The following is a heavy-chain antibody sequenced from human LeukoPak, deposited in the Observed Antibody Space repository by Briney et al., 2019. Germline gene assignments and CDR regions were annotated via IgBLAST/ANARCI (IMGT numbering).Heavy chain of an antibody. CDR1: GYRFTNYW. Sequence: GESLKISCKASGYRFTNYWIGWVRQMPGKGLEWMVIIYPGDSETRYSPSFQGQVTISADKSISTTYLQWSSLKASDTAIYYCARALRTGQGDYVPVLWGHGTLVTVSS. CDR3: ARALRTGQGDYVPVL. J-gene: IGHJ4*01. D-gene: IGHD4-17*01. V-gene: IGHV5-51*01. CDR2: IYPGDSET.